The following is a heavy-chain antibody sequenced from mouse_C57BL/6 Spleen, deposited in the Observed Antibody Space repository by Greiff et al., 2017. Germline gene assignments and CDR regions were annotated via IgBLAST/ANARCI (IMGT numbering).Heavy chain of an antibody. Sequence: EVQLQQPGAELVKPGASVKISCKASGYSFTGYYMHWVKQSHGNILDWIGYIYPYNGVSSYNQKFKGKATLTVDKSSSTAYMELRSLTSEDSAVYYCARRDYYGSRDWYFDVWGTGTTVTVSS. J-gene: IGHJ1*03. V-gene: IGHV1-31*01. CDR1: GYSFTGYY. CDR3: ARRDYYGSRDWYFDV. CDR2: IYPYNGVS. D-gene: IGHD1-1*01.